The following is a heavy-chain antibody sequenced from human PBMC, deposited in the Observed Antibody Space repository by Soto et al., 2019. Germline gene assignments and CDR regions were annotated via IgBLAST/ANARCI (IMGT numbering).Heavy chain of an antibody. Sequence: ASVKVSCKASGYTFTSYYMHWVRQAPGQGLEWMGIINPSGGSTSYAQKFQGRVTMTRDTSTSTVYMELSGLRSEDTAVYYCARDAGIAAAGAPQVWFDPWGQGTLVTVSS. CDR2: INPSGGST. D-gene: IGHD6-13*01. V-gene: IGHV1-46*01. CDR3: ARDAGIAAAGAPQVWFDP. CDR1: GYTFTSYY. J-gene: IGHJ5*02.